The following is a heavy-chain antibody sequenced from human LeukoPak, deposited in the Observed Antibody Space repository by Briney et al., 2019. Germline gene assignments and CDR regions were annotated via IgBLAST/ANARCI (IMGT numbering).Heavy chain of an antibody. CDR2: INPNSGGT. CDR3: AREYSYGRSYYYYYGMDV. J-gene: IGHJ6*02. CDR1: GYTFTGYY. Sequence: ASVKVSCKDSGYTFTGYYMHWVRQAPGQGLEWMGRINPNSGGTNYAQKFQGRVTMTRDTSISTAYMELSRLRSDDTAVYYCAREYSYGRSYYYYYGMDVWGQGTTVTVSS. V-gene: IGHV1-2*06. D-gene: IGHD5-18*01.